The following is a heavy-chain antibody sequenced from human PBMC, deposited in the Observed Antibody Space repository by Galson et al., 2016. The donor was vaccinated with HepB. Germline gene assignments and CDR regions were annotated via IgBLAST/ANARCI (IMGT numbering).Heavy chain of an antibody. D-gene: IGHD3-10*01. CDR2: ISSSGSI. V-gene: IGHV3-69-1*02. CDR1: GLTFSNYG. Sequence: SLRLSCAASGLTFSNYGMNWVRQAPGKGLEWVSSISSSGSIYYADSMKGRFTISRDNAKNTLSLQMHSLRVEDTAVYYCARSSGSGVDYWGQGTMVTVSS. J-gene: IGHJ4*02. CDR3: ARSSGSGVDY.